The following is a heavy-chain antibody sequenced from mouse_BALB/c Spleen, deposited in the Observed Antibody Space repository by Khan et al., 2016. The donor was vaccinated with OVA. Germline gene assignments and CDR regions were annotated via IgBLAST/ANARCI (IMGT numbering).Heavy chain of an antibody. CDR2: INPSDGDT. D-gene: IGHD1-1*02. CDR1: GYTFTSYY. Sequence: QVQLKQSGAELVKPGASVKLSCKASGYTFTSYYMYWVKQRPGQGLEWIGEINPSDGDTNFNEKFKSKATLTVDKSSSTAYMQLSSLTSEDAADYYCTRSGGGAFDYWGQGTLVTVSA. CDR3: TRSGGGAFDY. J-gene: IGHJ3*01. V-gene: IGHV1S81*02.